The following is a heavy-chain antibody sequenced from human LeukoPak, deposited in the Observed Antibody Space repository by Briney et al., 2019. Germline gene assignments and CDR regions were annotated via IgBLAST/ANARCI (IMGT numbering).Heavy chain of an antibody. CDR3: AKHYGSNSMADY. J-gene: IGHJ4*02. Sequence: GSLRPSCGTSGFTISKYVISWGRPVPGEGPQRGSAISGSGSNTYYADSVKGRFTISRDNSKNTLNLQMNSLRAEDTAVYYCAKHYGSNSMADYWGQGTLVTVSS. CDR2: ISGSGSNT. CDR1: GFTISKYV. D-gene: IGHD4-23*01. V-gene: IGHV3-23*01.